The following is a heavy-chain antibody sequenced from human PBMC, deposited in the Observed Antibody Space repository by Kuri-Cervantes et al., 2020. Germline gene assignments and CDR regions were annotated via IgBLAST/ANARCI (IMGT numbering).Heavy chain of an antibody. V-gene: IGHV4-30-4*08. CDR2: IYYTGNT. Sequence: SETLSLTCTVSGASISGYDYYWTWIRQPPGKGLEWIGYIYYTGNTYYNPSLKSPVTISVDTSKNQFSLKLSSVTAADTAVYYCARVDAIAVAGYYYYFMDVWGKGTTVTVSS. CDR3: ARVDAIAVAGYYYYFMDV. D-gene: IGHD6-19*01. CDR1: GASISGYDYY. J-gene: IGHJ6*03.